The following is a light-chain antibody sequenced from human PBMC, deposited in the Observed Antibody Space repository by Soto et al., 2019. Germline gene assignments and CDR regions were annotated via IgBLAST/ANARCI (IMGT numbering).Light chain of an antibody. CDR3: QHYNIYSET. V-gene: IGKV1-5*03. CDR2: KAS. Sequence: DIQMTQSPSTLSASVGDRVTITCRASQSISSWLAWYQQKPGKAPKILIYKASILESGVPSRFSGSGSGTEFTLTISSLQPDDFPTYYCQHYNIYSETFGQGTKVEVK. CDR1: QSISSW. J-gene: IGKJ1*01.